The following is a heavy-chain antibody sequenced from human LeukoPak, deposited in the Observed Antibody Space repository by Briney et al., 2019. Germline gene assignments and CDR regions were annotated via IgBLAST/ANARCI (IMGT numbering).Heavy chain of an antibody. CDR1: GYTFTAYH. CDR3: ARGRDGYNPTADY. D-gene: IGHD5-18*01. Sequence: ASVKVSCKASGYTFTAYHIHWVRQAPGQGLEWMGWINPNSGDTHYAQNFQGRVTLTRDTSISSAYMEIRRLKSDDTAVYYCARGRDGYNPTADYWGQGTLVTVSS. V-gene: IGHV1-2*02. CDR2: INPNSGDT. J-gene: IGHJ4*02.